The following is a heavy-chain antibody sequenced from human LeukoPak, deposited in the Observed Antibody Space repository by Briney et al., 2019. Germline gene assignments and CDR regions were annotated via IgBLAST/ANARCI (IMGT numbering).Heavy chain of an antibody. D-gene: IGHD2-2*01. J-gene: IGHJ4*02. V-gene: IGHV1-2*02. CDR3: ARVYQLLGAFDY. Sequence: GASVKVSCKASGYTFTGYYMHWVRQAPGQGLEWMGWINPNRGGTNYAQKFQGRVTMTRDTSISTAYMELSRLRSDDTAVYYCARVYQLLGAFDYWGQGTLVTVSS. CDR2: INPNRGGT. CDR1: GYTFTGYY.